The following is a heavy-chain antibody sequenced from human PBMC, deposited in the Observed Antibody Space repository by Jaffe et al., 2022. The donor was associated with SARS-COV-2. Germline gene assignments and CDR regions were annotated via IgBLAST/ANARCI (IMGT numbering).Heavy chain of an antibody. D-gene: IGHD3-16*01. CDR1: GFTFSSYA. J-gene: IGHJ4*02. V-gene: IGHV3-23*01. CDR2: ISGSGGST. Sequence: EVQLLESGGGLVQPGGSLRLSCAASGFTFSSYAMSWVRQAPGKGLEWVSAISGSGGSTYYADSVKGRFTISRDNSKNTLYLQMNSLRAEDTAVYYCAKSPRGIYVGPVGAFDYWGQGTLVTVSS. CDR3: AKSPRGIYVGPVGAFDY.